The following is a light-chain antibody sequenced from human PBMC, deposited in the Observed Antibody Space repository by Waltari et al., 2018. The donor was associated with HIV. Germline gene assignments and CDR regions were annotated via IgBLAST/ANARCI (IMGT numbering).Light chain of an antibody. J-gene: IGLJ3*02. CDR2: EVN. V-gene: IGLV2-23*02. Sequence: QSALTQPASVSGSPGQSITISCTGTSSNIGRYNLVSWYQQPPGKAPKLMVYEVNKRPSGISNRFSGSKSGNTASLTISGLQAEDEADYYCCSFARSSTWVFGGGTKLSVL. CDR3: CSFARSSTWV. CDR1: SSNIGRYNL.